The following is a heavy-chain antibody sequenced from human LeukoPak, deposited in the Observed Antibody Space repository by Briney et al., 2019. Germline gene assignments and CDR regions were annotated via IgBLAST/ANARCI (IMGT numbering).Heavy chain of an antibody. CDR1: GFTFNTYS. D-gene: IGHD3-22*01. CDR3: ASDRHSSVDY. CDR2: ISGDSRTI. V-gene: IGHV3-48*01. Sequence: PGGSLRLSCAASGFTFNTYSMIWVRQAPGKGLEWLSYISGDSRTIYYPDSVKGRFTISRDNAKNSLYLQLISLRAEDTAAYYCASDRHSSVDYWGQGALVTVSS. J-gene: IGHJ4*02.